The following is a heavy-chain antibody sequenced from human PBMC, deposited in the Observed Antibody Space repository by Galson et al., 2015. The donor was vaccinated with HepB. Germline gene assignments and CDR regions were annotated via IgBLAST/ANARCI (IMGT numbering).Heavy chain of an antibody. CDR2: ISYDGSNK. CDR3: ARHAKQWLVKNFDY. CDR1: GFTFSSYA. D-gene: IGHD6-19*01. J-gene: IGHJ4*02. V-gene: IGHV3-30*04. Sequence: SLRLSCAASGFTFSSYAMHWVRQAPGKGLEWVAVISYDGSNKYYADSVKGRFTISRDNSKNTLYLQMNSLRAEDTAVYYCARHAKQWLVKNFDYWGQGTLVTVSS.